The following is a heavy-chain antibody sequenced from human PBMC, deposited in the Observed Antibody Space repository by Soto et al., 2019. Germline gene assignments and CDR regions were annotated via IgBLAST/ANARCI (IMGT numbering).Heavy chain of an antibody. CDR1: GFTFSSYA. CDR2: ISYDGSNK. D-gene: IGHD4-17*01. Sequence: QVQLVESGGSVVQPGRSLRLSCAASGFTFSSYAMHWVRQAPGKGLEWVAVISYDGSNKYYADSVKGRFTISRDNSKNTLYLQMNSLRAEDTAVYYCAREGTTVTTPGAYYYYGMDVWGQGTTVTVSS. CDR3: AREGTTVTTPGAYYYYGMDV. V-gene: IGHV3-30-3*01. J-gene: IGHJ6*02.